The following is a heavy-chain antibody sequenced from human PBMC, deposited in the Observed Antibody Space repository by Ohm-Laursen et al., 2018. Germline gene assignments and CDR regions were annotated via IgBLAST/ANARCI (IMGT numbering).Heavy chain of an antibody. J-gene: IGHJ1*01. CDR2: ISYTGYT. CDR1: GGSFTGHY. CDR3: ARGSNEYGGLYFPH. D-gene: IGHD4-23*01. Sequence: SDTLSLTCTVSGGSFTGHYWSWIRQPPGKGLEWIGHISYTGYTSYKSSLKSRVTISLDTSRKHFSRRLTSLAAADTAVYYCARGSNEYGGLYFPHWGQGTLVTVSS. V-gene: IGHV4-59*11.